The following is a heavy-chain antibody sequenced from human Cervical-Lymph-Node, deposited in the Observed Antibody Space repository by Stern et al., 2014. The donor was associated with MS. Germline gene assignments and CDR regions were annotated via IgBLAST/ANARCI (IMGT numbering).Heavy chain of an antibody. CDR3: AGSAYPFYYFDY. CDR2: ISKTGGTI. V-gene: IGHV3-48*01. Sequence: EVQLVESGGGLVQPGGSLRLSCAASGFTFSSHGMSWVRQAPGRGLEWLAYISKTGGTIYNADSVKGRFTMSRDNAKNSLFLQINSLKSEDTAVYFCAGSAYPFYYFDYWGQGIQVTVSS. D-gene: IGHD3-10*01. CDR1: GFTFSSHG. J-gene: IGHJ4*02.